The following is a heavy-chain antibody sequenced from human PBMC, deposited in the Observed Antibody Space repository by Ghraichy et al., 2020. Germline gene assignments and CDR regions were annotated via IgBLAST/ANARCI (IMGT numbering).Heavy chain of an antibody. CDR3: ARAILGTDAFDI. V-gene: IGHV3-13*01. J-gene: IGHJ3*02. Sequence: GESLNISCAASGFTFSSYDMHWVRQATGKGLEWVSAIGTAGDTYYPGSVKGRFTISRENAKNSLYLQMNSLRAGDTAVYYCARAILGTDAFDIWGQGTMVTVSS. CDR1: GFTFSSYD. D-gene: IGHD1-26*01. CDR2: IGTAGDT.